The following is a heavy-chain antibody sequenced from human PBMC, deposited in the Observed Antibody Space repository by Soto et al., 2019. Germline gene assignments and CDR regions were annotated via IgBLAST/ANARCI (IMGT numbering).Heavy chain of an antibody. V-gene: IGHV1-3*01. CDR2: INAGNGNT. Sequence: ASVKVSCKDSGYTFTSYAMHWVRQAPGQRLEWMGWINAGNGNTKYSQKFQGRVTISVDTSKNQFSLKLSSVTAADTAVYYCARRPGPLYCSGGSCYNSWFDPWGQGTLVTVSS. J-gene: IGHJ5*02. CDR3: ARRPGPLYCSGGSCYNSWFDP. CDR1: GYTFTSYA. D-gene: IGHD2-15*01.